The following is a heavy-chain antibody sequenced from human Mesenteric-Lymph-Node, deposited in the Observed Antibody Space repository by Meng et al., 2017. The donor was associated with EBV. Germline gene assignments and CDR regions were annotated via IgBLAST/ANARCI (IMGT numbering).Heavy chain of an antibody. J-gene: IGHJ4*02. CDR1: GGTFSSYG. D-gene: IGHD3-9*01. CDR2: IIPIFGTG. V-gene: IGHV1-69*01. Sequence: VQLVQSGAEVKKPGSSVKVSCKASGGTFSSYGFNWVRQAPGQGLEWMGGIIPIFGTGKYAQKFQGRVTITADESTSTAYMELSSLRSEDTAVYYCASTILLPGPDSWGQGTLVTVSS. CDR3: ASTILLPGPDS.